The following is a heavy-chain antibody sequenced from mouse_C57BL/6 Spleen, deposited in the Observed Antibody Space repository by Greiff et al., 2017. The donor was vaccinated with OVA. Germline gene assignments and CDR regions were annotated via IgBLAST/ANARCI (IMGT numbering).Heavy chain of an antibody. CDR1: GFTFSDYG. D-gene: IGHD2-4*01. J-gene: IGHJ4*01. V-gene: IGHV5-17*01. CDR3: ARGYDYPYYAMDY. CDR2: ISSGSSTI. Sequence: EVQLVESGGGLVKPGGSLKLSCAASGFTFSDYGMQWVRQAPEKGLEWVAYISSGSSTIYYADTVKGRFTISRDNAKNTLFLQMTSLRSEDTAMYYCARGYDYPYYAMDYWGQGTSVTVSS.